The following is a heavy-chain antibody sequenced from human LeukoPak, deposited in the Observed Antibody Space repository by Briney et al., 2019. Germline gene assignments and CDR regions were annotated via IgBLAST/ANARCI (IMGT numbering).Heavy chain of an antibody. J-gene: IGHJ4*02. D-gene: IGHD4-11*01. CDR2: IYHSGST. V-gene: IGHV4-38-2*02. CDR1: GYSISSGYY. CDR3: ARAYTVYSNSRFDY. Sequence: SETLSLTCTVSGYSISSGYYWGWVRQPPGKGLEWIGSIYHSGSTYYNPSLKSRVTISVDTSKNQFSLNLSSVTAADTAVYYCARAYTVYSNSRFDYWGQGTLVTVSS.